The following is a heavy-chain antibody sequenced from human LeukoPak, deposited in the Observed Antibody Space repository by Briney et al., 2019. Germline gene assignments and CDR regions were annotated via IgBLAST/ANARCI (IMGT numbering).Heavy chain of an antibody. CDR2: ISSSGSTI. D-gene: IGHD6-19*01. CDR1: GFTFSDYY. V-gene: IGHV3-11*01. CDR3: ASTGYSSGWSAFDI. J-gene: IGHJ3*02. Sequence: GGSLRLSCAASGFTFSDYYVSWIRQAPGKGLEWVSYISSSGSTIYYADSVKGRFTISRDNAKNSLYLQMNSLRAEDTAVYYCASTGYSSGWSAFDIWGQGTMVTVSS.